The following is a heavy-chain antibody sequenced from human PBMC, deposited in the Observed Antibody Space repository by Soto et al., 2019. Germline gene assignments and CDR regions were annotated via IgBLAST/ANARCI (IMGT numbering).Heavy chain of an antibody. V-gene: IGHV1-3*01. CDR1: GYTFTSYA. Sequence: ASVKVSCKASGYTFTSYAMHWVRQAPGQRLEWMGWINAGNGNTKYSQKFQGGVTITRDTSASTAYMELSSLRSEDTAVYYCARDAGYCSGGSCYGDNGFDPWGKGTRVTVSS. J-gene: IGHJ5*02. CDR3: ARDAGYCSGGSCYGDNGFDP. D-gene: IGHD2-15*01. CDR2: INAGNGNT.